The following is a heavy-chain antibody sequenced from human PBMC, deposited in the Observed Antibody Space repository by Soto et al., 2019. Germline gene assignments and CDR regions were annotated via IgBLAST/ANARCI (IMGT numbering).Heavy chain of an antibody. Sequence: QVQLQESGPGLVKPSQTLSLTCTVSGGSISSGGYYWSWIRQHPGKGLEWIGYIYYSGSTYYDPSLKSRVTISVDTSKNQFSLKLSSVTAADTAVYYCARDIGALYGDYGPNWFDPWGQGTLVTVSS. CDR1: GGSISSGGYY. D-gene: IGHD4-17*01. V-gene: IGHV4-31*03. J-gene: IGHJ5*02. CDR3: ARDIGALYGDYGPNWFDP. CDR2: IYYSGST.